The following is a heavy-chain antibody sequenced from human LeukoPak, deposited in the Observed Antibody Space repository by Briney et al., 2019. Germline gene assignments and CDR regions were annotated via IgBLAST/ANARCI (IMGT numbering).Heavy chain of an antibody. CDR2: ISYSGST. CDR3: ARLGYCSSTSCHLSWFDP. Sequence: GSLRLSCAASGFTFSSYATSWVRQPPGKGLEWIGSISYSGSTYYNPSLKSRVIISVDTSKNQFSLKVNSVTAADTAVYYCARLGYCSSTSCHLSWFDPWGQGTLVAVSS. CDR1: GFTFSSYA. D-gene: IGHD2-2*01. J-gene: IGHJ5*02. V-gene: IGHV4-39*01.